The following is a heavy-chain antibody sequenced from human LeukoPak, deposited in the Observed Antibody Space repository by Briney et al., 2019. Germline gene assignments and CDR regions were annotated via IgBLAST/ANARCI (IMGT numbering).Heavy chain of an antibody. D-gene: IGHD2-2*01. CDR2: ISGNGGST. CDR3: AKDLRVIVVTYYMDV. J-gene: IGHJ6*03. CDR1: GFTFNSYA. V-gene: IGHV3-23*01. Sequence: GGSLRLSCAASGFTFNSYAMTWVRQAPGKGLEWASSISGNGGSTYYTDSVEGRFTISRDNSKNTLYLQMNSLRAEDTAAYYCAKDLRVIVVTYYMDVWGKGATVTVSS.